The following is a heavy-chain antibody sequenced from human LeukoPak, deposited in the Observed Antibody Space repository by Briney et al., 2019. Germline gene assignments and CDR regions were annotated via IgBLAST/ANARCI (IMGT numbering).Heavy chain of an antibody. J-gene: IGHJ4*02. Sequence: GGALKISLKGSGCRFTSYWIGWVRQMPGKGLEWMGIVYPGDSDTRYSPSFQGQVTISADKSISTAYLQWSSLKASDTAMYYCARNVMSNYDFWSGYTLGFDYWGQGTLVTVSS. D-gene: IGHD3-3*01. V-gene: IGHV5-51*01. CDR2: VYPGDSDT. CDR1: GCRFTSYW. CDR3: ARNVMSNYDFWSGYTLGFDY.